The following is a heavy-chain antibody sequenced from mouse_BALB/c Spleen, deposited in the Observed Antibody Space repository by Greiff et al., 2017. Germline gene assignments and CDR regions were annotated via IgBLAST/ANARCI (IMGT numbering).Heavy chain of an antibody. V-gene: IGHV5-17*02. CDR1: GFTFSSFG. CDR2: ISSGSSTI. J-gene: IGHJ4*01. CDR3: ARWGGLYAMDY. Sequence: EVKLVESGGGLVQPGGSRKLSCAASGFTFSSFGMHWVRQAPEKGLEWVAYISSGSSTIYYADTVKGRFTISRDNPKNTLFLQMTSLRSEDTAMYYCARWGGLYAMDYWGQGTSVTVSS.